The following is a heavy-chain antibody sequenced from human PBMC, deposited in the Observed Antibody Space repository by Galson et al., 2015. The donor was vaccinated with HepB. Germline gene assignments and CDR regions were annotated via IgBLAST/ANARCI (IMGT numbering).Heavy chain of an antibody. CDR2: ISSSSSTI. CDR3: ARSRRDILTPSAPSFDY. D-gene: IGHD3-9*01. V-gene: IGHV3-48*02. Sequence: SLRLSCAASGFTFSSYSMNWVRQAPGKGLEWVSYISSSSSTIYYADSVKGRFTISRDNAKNSLYLQMNSLRDEDTAVYYYARSRRDILTPSAPSFDYWGQGTLVTVSS. J-gene: IGHJ4*02. CDR1: GFTFSSYS.